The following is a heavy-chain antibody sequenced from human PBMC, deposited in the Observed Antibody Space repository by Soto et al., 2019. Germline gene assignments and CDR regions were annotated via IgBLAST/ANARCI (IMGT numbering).Heavy chain of an antibody. D-gene: IGHD2-8*01. Sequence: PGGSLRLSCAVSGFTFSSYAMSWVRQAPGKGLEWVSAISGSGGSTYYADSVKGRFTISRDNSKNTLYLQMNSLRAEDTAVYYCAKTPGYCTNGVCYTHFDYWGQGTLVTVSS. J-gene: IGHJ4*02. CDR2: ISGSGGST. V-gene: IGHV3-23*01. CDR1: GFTFSSYA. CDR3: AKTPGYCTNGVCYTHFDY.